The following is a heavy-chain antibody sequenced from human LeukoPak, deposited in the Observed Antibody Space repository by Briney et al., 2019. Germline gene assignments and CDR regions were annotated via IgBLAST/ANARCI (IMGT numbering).Heavy chain of an antibody. V-gene: IGHV3-7*01. Sequence: HPGGSLRLSCAAAGFTFSSYWMSCVRQAAGKGLEWAANISREGSGTYYVDSVKGRFTISRDNAKNSLYLQMNSLRVDDTAVYYCVRSIDYWGQGTLVTVSS. CDR2: ISREGSGT. CDR3: VRSIDY. CDR1: GFTFSSYW. J-gene: IGHJ4*02.